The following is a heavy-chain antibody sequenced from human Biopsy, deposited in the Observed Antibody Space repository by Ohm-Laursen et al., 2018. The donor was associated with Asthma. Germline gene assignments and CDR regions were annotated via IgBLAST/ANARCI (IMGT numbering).Heavy chain of an antibody. Sequence: SLRLSCAASGFTFSSYVMNWGRQAPGKGLEWVSAITGGNDNTYYADSVKGPFTISRDNPKNTVYLQMNSLTGEDTAGYYCAKDKGGPRIGVAGTFDHWGQGTLVTVSS. CDR1: GFTFSSYV. CDR2: ITGGNDNT. CDR3: AKDKGGPRIGVAGTFDH. D-gene: IGHD6-13*01. V-gene: IGHV3-23*01. J-gene: IGHJ4*02.